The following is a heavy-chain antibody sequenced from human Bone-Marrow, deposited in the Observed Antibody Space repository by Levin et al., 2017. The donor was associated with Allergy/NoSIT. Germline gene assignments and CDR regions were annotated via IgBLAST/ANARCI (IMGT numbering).Heavy chain of an antibody. CDR2: ISGSGGAT. Sequence: PGGSLRLSCAGSGFIFSSYAMTWVRQAPGKGLEWVSAISGSGGATYYADSVKGRFIISREYSKNTVYLQMNSLRAEDTARYYCAKGVGPVVRTHFDYWGQGMPVTVSS. CDR1: GFIFSSYA. CDR3: AKGVGPVVRTHFDY. D-gene: IGHD4-23*01. V-gene: IGHV3-23*01. J-gene: IGHJ4*02.